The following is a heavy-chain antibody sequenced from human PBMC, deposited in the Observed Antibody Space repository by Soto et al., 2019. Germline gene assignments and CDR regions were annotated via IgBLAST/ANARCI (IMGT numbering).Heavy chain of an antibody. CDR3: AGKPNSRYYFDY. D-gene: IGHD5-18*01. CDR1: GYSISSSNW. V-gene: IGHV4-28*01. CDR2: IYYSGST. J-gene: IGHJ4*02. Sequence: SETLSLTCAVSGYSISSSNWWGWIRQPPGKGLEWIGYIYYSGSTYYTPSLKSPVTMSVDTSNNQCSLRLNSVTAVDTAVYYCAGKPNSRYYFDYWGQGTLVTVSS.